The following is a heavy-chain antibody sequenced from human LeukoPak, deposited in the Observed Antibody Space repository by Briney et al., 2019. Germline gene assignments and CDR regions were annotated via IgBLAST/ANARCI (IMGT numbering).Heavy chain of an antibody. D-gene: IGHD2-2*01. CDR3: ARDPHCSTSNCPFDY. CDR1: GFTFSSYG. V-gene: IGHV3-30*03. CDR2: ISYDGSNK. J-gene: IGHJ4*02. Sequence: PGRSLRLSCAASGFTFSSYGMHWVRQAPGKGLEWVAVISYDGSNKYYADSVKGRFTISRDNSKNTLYLQMNSLRAEDTAVYYCARDPHCSTSNCPFDYWGQGTLVTVSS.